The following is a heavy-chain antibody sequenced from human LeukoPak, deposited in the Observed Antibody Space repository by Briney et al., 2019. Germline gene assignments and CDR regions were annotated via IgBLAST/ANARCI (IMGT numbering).Heavy chain of an antibody. J-gene: IGHJ3*02. Sequence: WASVKVSCKASGYTFTSYYMHWVRQAPGQGLEWMGIINPSGGSTSYAQKFQGRVTMTRDTSTSTVYMELSSLRSEDTAVYYCARGGDGSPSGAPYAFDIWGQGTMVTVSS. CDR1: GYTFTSYY. V-gene: IGHV1-46*01. D-gene: IGHD5-24*01. CDR3: ARGGDGSPSGAPYAFDI. CDR2: INPSGGST.